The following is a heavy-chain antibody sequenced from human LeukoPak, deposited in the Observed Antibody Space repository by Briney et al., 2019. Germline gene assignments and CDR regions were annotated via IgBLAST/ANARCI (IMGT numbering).Heavy chain of an antibody. Sequence: GGSLRLSCAASGFTFSDHGMHWVRQAPGKGQEWLAVISYDGSNKYYTDSVKGRFTISRDNSKNTLFLQMNSLRVEDTAVFYCARDMSGGVGALLGYWGQGTLVTVSS. CDR1: GFTFSDHG. CDR2: ISYDGSNK. V-gene: IGHV3-30*03. J-gene: IGHJ4*02. D-gene: IGHD1-26*01. CDR3: ARDMSGGVGALLGY.